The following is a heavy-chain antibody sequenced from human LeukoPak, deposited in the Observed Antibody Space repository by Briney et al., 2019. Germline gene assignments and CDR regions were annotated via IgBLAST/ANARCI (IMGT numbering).Heavy chain of an antibody. CDR3: ARVVDSSGYYYGNNWFDP. J-gene: IGHJ5*02. V-gene: IGHV3-7*01. D-gene: IGHD3-22*01. CDR1: GFTFSSYW. CDR2: IKQDGSEK. Sequence: GSLRLSCAASGFTFSSYWMSWVRQAPGKGLEWVANIKQDGSEKYYVDSVKGRFTISRDNAKNSLYLQMNSLRAEDTAVYYCARVVDSSGYYYGNNWFDPWGQGTLVTVSS.